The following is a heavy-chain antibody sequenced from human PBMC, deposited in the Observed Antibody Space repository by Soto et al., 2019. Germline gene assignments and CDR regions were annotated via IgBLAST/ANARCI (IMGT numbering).Heavy chain of an antibody. J-gene: IGHJ4*02. CDR1: GGSISSYY. CDR2: IYYSGST. V-gene: IGHV4-59*08. Sequence: ETLSLTCTVSGGSISSYYWSWIRQPPGKGLEWIGYIYYSGSTNYNPSLKSRVTISVDTSKNQFSLKLTSVTAADTAVYYCARRWGNGFDYWGQGTLVTVSS. CDR3: ARRWGNGFDY. D-gene: IGHD7-27*01.